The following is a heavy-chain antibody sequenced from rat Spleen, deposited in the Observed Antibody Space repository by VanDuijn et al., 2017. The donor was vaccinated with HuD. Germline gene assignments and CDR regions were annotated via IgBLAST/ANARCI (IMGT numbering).Heavy chain of an antibody. CDR1: GFTLSDNY. D-gene: IGHD3-4*01. CDR2: ISYDGSHT. Sequence: EVQLVESDGGLVQPGRSLKLSCAASGFTLSDNYMSWVRQAPKKGLEWVATISYDGSHTYYRDSVKGRFTISRDNAKSTLYLQMDSLRSEDTATYYCAREAEKPFHYFDYWGQGVMVTVSS. J-gene: IGHJ2*01. V-gene: IGHV5-7*01. CDR3: AREAEKPFHYFDY.